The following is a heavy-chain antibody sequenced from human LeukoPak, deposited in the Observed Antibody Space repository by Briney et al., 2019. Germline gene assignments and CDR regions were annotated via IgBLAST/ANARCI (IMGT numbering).Heavy chain of an antibody. CDR2: ISAYNGNT. D-gene: IGHD6-6*01. CDR3: ARKEGSIALD. Sequence: ASVKVSCKASGGTFSSYAISWVRQAPGQGLEWMGWISAYNGNTNYAQKLQGRVTMTTDTSTSTAYKELRSLRSDDTAVYYCARKEGSIALDWGQGTLVTVSS. J-gene: IGHJ4*02. V-gene: IGHV1-18*01. CDR1: GGTFSSYA.